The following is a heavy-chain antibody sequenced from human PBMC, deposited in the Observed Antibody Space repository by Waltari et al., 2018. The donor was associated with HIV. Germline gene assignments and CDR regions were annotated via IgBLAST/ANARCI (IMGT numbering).Heavy chain of an antibody. CDR2: IKQDGSEK. J-gene: IGHJ4*02. CDR1: GLTLCSYW. Sequence: EVQLVASGGGLVQPGGSLRLPCAASGLTLCSYWKSWVRQAPGKGLEWVANIKQDGSEKYYVDSVEGRFTISRDNAKNSLYLKMNSLRAEDTAVYYCARDRHYDILTGSYFDYWGQGTLVTVSS. D-gene: IGHD3-9*01. CDR3: ARDRHYDILTGSYFDY. V-gene: IGHV3-7*01.